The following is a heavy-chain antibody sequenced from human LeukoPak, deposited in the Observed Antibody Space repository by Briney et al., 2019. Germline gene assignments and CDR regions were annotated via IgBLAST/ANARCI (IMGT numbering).Heavy chain of an antibody. CDR1: GGSFSGYY. CDR2: INHSGST. CDR3: ARSVVRGSAQYYFDY. D-gene: IGHD3-10*01. V-gene: IGHV4-34*01. J-gene: IGHJ4*02. Sequence: SETLSLTCAVYGGSFSGYYWSWIRQPPGKGLEWIGEINHSGSTNYNPSLKSRVTITVDTSKNQFSLKPSSVTAADTAVYYCARSVVRGSAQYYFDYWGQGTLVTVSS.